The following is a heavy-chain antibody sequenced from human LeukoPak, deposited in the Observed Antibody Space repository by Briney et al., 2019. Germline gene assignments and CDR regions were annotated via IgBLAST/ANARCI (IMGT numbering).Heavy chain of an antibody. Sequence: SETLSLTCTVSGGSISSYYWSWIRQPPGKGLEWIGYIYYSGSTNYNPSLKSRVTISVDTSKNQFSLKLSSVTAADTAVYYCARDEGSFFYPGYFDLWGRGTLVTVSS. J-gene: IGHJ2*01. D-gene: IGHD2/OR15-2a*01. CDR3: ARDEGSFFYPGYFDL. V-gene: IGHV4-59*01. CDR1: GGSISSYY. CDR2: IYYSGST.